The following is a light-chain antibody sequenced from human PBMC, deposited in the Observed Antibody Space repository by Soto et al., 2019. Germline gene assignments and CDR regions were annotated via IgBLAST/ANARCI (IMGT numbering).Light chain of an antibody. Sequence: QSVLTQPPSVSAAPGQKVTISCSGSSSNIGNNYVSWYQQLPGTAPKLLIYDNNKRPSGIPDRFSGSKSGTSATLGITGLQTGDEADYYCGTWDISLSVVFGGGTKLTVL. V-gene: IGLV1-51*01. CDR1: SSNIGNNY. CDR2: DNN. CDR3: GTWDISLSVV. J-gene: IGLJ2*01.